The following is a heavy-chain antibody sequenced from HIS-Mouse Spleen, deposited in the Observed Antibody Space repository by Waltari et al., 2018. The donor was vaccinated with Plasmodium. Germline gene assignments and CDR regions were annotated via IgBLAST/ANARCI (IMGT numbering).Heavy chain of an antibody. CDR2: INPNSGGT. J-gene: IGHJ1*01. Sequence: QVQLVQSGAEVKKPGASVKVSCKASGYTFTGYYMHWVRQAPGQGLEWMGWINPNSGGTNYDQKFQGRVPMTRETSISTAYMGLSRLRSDDTAVYYCARVLGYKAAAGTFVEYFQHWGQGTLVTVSS. D-gene: IGHD6-13*01. V-gene: IGHV1-2*02. CDR1: GYTFTGYY. CDR3: ARVLGYKAAAGTFVEYFQH.